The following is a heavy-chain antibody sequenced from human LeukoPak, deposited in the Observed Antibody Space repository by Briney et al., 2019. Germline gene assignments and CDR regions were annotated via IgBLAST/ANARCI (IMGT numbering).Heavy chain of an antibody. Sequence: ASVKVSCKASGYTFTSYGLSWVRQAPGQGLEWMGGFDPEDGETIYAQELQGRVTMTKDTSTDTVYMELSSLRSEDTAVYYCATWYYYDSSDYYLADYWGQGTLVTVSS. D-gene: IGHD3-22*01. CDR2: FDPEDGET. V-gene: IGHV1-24*01. CDR1: GYTFTSYG. J-gene: IGHJ4*02. CDR3: ATWYYYDSSDYYLADY.